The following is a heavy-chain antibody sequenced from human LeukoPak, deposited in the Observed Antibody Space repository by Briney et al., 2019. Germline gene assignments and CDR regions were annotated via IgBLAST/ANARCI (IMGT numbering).Heavy chain of an antibody. J-gene: IGHJ4*02. D-gene: IGHD3-3*01. CDR2: ISAYNGNT. CDR3: ARVFWSGYYIDY. Sequence: GASVKVSCKASGYTFTSYGISWARQAPGQGLEWMGWISAYNGNTNYAQKLQGRVTMTRNTSISTAYMELSSLRSEDTAVYYCARVFWSGYYIDYWGQGTLVTVSS. V-gene: IGHV1-18*01. CDR1: GYTFTSYG.